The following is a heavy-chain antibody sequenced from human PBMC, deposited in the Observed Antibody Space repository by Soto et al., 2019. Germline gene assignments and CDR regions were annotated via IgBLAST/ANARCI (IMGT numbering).Heavy chain of an antibody. CDR1: EFTFSSYG. D-gene: IGHD3-10*01. CDR3: AREDYGSGSFDY. CDR2: IWYDGSNK. V-gene: IGHV3-33*01. J-gene: IGHJ4*02. Sequence: QVQLVESGGGVVQPGRSLRLSCAASEFTFSSYGMHLVRQAPGKGLEWVAVIWYDGSNKYYADSVKGRFTISRDNSKNTLYLQMNSLRAEDTAVYYCAREDYGSGSFDYWGQGTLVTVSS.